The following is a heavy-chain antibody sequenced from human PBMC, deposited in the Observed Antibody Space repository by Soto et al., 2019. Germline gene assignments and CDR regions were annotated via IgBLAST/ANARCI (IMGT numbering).Heavy chain of an antibody. D-gene: IGHD3-10*01. CDR3: ARVRKMRASSYYGSGTYPQGFDV. CDR1: GGSFTNYA. J-gene: IGHJ3*01. CDR2: IIPVVGTP. V-gene: IGHV1-69*01. Sequence: QVQLVQSGAEVKKPGSSVKVSCRASGGSFTNYAVNWVRQAPGQGLVWMGGIIPVVGTPFYPQKLQGRVTITADASTNTAYMELSSLRSEDSALYYCARVRKMRASSYYGSGTYPQGFDVWGQGTMVTVSS.